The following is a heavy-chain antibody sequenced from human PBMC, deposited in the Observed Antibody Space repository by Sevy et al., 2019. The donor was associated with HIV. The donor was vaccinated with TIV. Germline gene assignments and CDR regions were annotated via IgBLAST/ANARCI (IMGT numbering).Heavy chain of an antibody. D-gene: IGHD2-8*01. J-gene: IGHJ4*02. V-gene: IGHV4-59*01. CDR1: GGSISSYH. CDR3: VRAGTNGVWRYYFDY. Sequence: SETLSLTCTVSGGSISSYHWTWIRQPPGKGLEWIGYIYHDGSTSYSPSLDSRVTIAIDTSKNQLSLKLSSVTAADTAVYYCVRAGTNGVWRYYFDYWGQGTLVTVSS. CDR2: IYHDGST.